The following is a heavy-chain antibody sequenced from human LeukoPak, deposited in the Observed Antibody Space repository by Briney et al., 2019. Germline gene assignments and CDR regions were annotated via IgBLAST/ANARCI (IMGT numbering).Heavy chain of an antibody. CDR3: ARDLRYSYGYYYGMDV. CDR1: GGSISSYY. J-gene: IGHJ6*02. D-gene: IGHD5-18*01. Sequence: SETLSLTCTVSGGSISSYYWSWIRQPPGKGLEWIGYIYYSGSTNYNPSLKSRVTISVDTSKNQFSLKLSSVTAADTAVYYCARDLRYSYGYYYGMDVWGQGTTVTVSS. V-gene: IGHV4-59*01. CDR2: IYYSGST.